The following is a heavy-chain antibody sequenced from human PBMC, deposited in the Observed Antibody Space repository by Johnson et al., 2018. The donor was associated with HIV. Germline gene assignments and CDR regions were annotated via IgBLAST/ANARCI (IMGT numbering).Heavy chain of an antibody. CDR1: GFTFDDYA. J-gene: IGHJ3*02. D-gene: IGHD6-19*01. V-gene: IGHV3-9*01. Sequence: VQLVESGGGLVQPGRSLRLSCAASGFTFDDYAMHWVRQAPGKGLEWVSGISWNSGSIGYVDSVKGRFTLSSDNAKNSLYLQMNSLRAEDTALYYCAQKAVAGTFTDAFDIWGQGTMVTVSS. CDR3: AQKAVAGTFTDAFDI. CDR2: ISWNSGSI.